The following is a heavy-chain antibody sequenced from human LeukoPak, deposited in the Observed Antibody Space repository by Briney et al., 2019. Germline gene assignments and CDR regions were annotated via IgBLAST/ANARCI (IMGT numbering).Heavy chain of an antibody. J-gene: IGHJ1*01. CDR1: GGSISSSSYY. V-gene: IGHV4-39*07. CDR2: IYYSGST. CDR3: ARRSRYFQH. D-gene: IGHD2-2*01. Sequence: SETLSLTCTVSGGSISSSSYYWGWIRQPPGKGLEWIGSIYYSGSTYYNPSLKSRVTISVDTSKNQFSLKLSSVTAADTAVYYCARRSRYFQHWGQGTLVTVSS.